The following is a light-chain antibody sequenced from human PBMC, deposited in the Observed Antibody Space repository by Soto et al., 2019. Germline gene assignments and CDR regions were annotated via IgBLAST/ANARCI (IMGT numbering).Light chain of an antibody. CDR1: SSDVGGYNY. CDR2: DVS. V-gene: IGLV2-11*01. CDR3: CSHAASYTYV. J-gene: IGLJ1*01. Sequence: QSVLTQPRSVSGSPGQSVTISCTGTSSDVGGYNYVSWYQQRPGKAPKLMIYDVSRRPSGVPGRFSGSKSGNTASLTISGLQAEDEAEYFCCSHAASYTYVFGPGTKLTAL.